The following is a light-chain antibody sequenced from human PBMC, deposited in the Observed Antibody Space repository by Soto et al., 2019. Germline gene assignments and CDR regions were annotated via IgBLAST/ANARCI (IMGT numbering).Light chain of an antibody. CDR2: EDY. CDR3: GTWDSSQTTVL. CDR1: SFNIGTYF. V-gene: IGLV1-51*02. J-gene: IGLJ2*01. Sequence: QSVLTQPPSVSAAPGQKVTISCTGSSFNIGTYFVSWYQQLPGTAPKLLIYEDYKRPSGIPDRFSGSKSGSSATLGISGLQTEDEADYFCGTWDSSQTTVLFGGGTKVTVL.